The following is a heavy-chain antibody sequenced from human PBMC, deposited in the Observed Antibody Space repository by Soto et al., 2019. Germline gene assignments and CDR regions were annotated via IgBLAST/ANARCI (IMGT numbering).Heavy chain of an antibody. Sequence: QVQLVQSGAEVKKPGSSVKVSCKASGGTFSSYTINWVRQAPGQGLEWMGRIIPILGIANYAQKFQGRVTITADKSTSTAYMELSSLRSEDTAVYYCARETIAARPSPLDPWGQGTLVTVSS. CDR2: IIPILGIA. D-gene: IGHD6-6*01. V-gene: IGHV1-69*08. J-gene: IGHJ5*02. CDR3: ARETIAARPSPLDP. CDR1: GGTFSSYT.